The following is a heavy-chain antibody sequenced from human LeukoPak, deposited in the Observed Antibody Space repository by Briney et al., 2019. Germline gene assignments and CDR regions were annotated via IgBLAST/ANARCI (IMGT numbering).Heavy chain of an antibody. D-gene: IGHD1-26*01. J-gene: IGHJ4*02. V-gene: IGHV3-23*01. Sequence: PGGSLRLSCAASGFTFSSYAMSWVRQAPRKGLEWVSAISGSGGSTYYADSVKGRFTISRDNSKNTLYLQMNSLRAEDTAVYYCAKPYYGGSYYFYWGQGTLVTVSS. CDR2: ISGSGGST. CDR1: GFTFSSYA. CDR3: AKPYYGGSYYFY.